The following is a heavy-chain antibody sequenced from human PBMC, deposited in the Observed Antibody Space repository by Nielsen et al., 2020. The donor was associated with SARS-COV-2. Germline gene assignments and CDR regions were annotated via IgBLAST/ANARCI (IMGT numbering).Heavy chain of an antibody. CDR2: ISWNSGSI. CDR3: TLLQEHL. CDR1: GFTFDDYA. Sequence: SLKISCAASGFTFDDYAMHWVRQAPGKGLEWVSGISWNSGSIGYADSVKGRFTISRDNAKNSLCLQMNSLHQGPIGLPPGTLLQEHLWG. J-gene: IGHJ6*01. V-gene: IGHV3-9*01.